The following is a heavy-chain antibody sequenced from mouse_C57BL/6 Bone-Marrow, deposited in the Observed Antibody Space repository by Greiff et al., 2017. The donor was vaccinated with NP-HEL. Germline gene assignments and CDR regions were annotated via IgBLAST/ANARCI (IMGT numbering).Heavy chain of an antibody. CDR1: GYTFTSYW. J-gene: IGHJ4*01. Sequence: VQLQQSGTVLARPGASVKMSCKTSGYTFTSYWMHWVKQRPGQGLEWIGAIYPGNSDTSYNQKFKGKAKLTAVTSASTAYMELSSLTNEDSAVYYCTYSSYYDAMAYWGQGTSVTVTA. V-gene: IGHV1-5*01. CDR2: IYPGNSDT. CDR3: TYSSYYDAMAY. D-gene: IGHD1-1*01.